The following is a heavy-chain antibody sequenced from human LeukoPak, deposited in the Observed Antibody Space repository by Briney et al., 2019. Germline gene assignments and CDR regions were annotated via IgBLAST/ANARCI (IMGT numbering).Heavy chain of an antibody. J-gene: IGHJ4*02. CDR1: RFTFNNYE. CDR2: IISSGSTI. Sequence: GGSLRLSCAASRFTFNNYEMNWVRQAPGKGLEWVSYIISSGSTIYYADSVKGRFTISRDNAKNSLYLQMNSLRAEDTAVYHCARDGDYHTEEFDYWGQGTLVTVSS. CDR3: ARDGDYHTEEFDY. V-gene: IGHV3-48*03. D-gene: IGHD4-17*01.